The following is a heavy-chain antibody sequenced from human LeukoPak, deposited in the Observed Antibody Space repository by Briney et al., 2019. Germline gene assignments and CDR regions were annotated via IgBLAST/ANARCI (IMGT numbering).Heavy chain of an antibody. CDR3: AKDKGDGEYVDY. Sequence: GGSLRLSCAASGFSFDDYAMPWVRQGPGKGLEWVSLISGDGGSTYYGDSMKGRFTFSRDNSKNSLYLEMNSLRIEDTGLYYCAKDKGDGEYVDYWGQGTLVTVSS. CDR2: ISGDGGST. D-gene: IGHD5-24*01. J-gene: IGHJ4*02. V-gene: IGHV3-43*02. CDR1: GFSFDDYA.